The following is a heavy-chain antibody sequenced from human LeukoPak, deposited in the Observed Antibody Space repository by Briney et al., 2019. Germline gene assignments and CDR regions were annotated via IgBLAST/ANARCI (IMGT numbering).Heavy chain of an antibody. CDR1: GGSISSYY. Sequence: KASETLSLTCTVSGGSISSYYWSWIRQPPGKGLEWIGYIYYSGSTNYNPSLKSRVTISVDTSKNQLSLKLSSVTAADTAVYYCARRGYSYGYGAFDIWGQGTMVTVSS. J-gene: IGHJ3*02. CDR3: ARRGYSYGYGAFDI. D-gene: IGHD5-18*01. V-gene: IGHV4-59*08. CDR2: IYYSGST.